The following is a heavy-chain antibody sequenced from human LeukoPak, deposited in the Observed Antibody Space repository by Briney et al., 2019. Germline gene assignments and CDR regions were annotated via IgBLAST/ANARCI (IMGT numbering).Heavy chain of an antibody. V-gene: IGHV3-7*01. CDR2: IKPDGSEI. J-gene: IGHJ5*02. Sequence: GGSLRLSCAASGFTFSWNWMSWVRRTPGKGLEWVASIKPDGSEIYYVDSVKGRFPISRDNAKNSLYLQMDSLRGGDTALYYCARAYSWGQGTLVTVSS. CDR3: ARAYS. CDR1: GFTFSWNW. D-gene: IGHD3-16*01.